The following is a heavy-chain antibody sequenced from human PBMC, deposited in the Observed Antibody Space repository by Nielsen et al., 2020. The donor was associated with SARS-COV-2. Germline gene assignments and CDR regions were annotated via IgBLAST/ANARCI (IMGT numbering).Heavy chain of an antibody. V-gene: IGHV4-31*03. D-gene: IGHD2-15*01. CDR2: IYYGGST. CDR1: GGSISSGGYY. CDR3: ARGYCSGGSCYSGFFDY. J-gene: IGHJ4*02. Sequence: SETLSLTCTVSGGSISSGGYYWSWIRQHPGKGLEWIGYIYYGGSTYYNPSLKSRVTISVDTSKNQFSLKLSSVTAADTAVYYCARGYCSGGSCYSGFFDYWGQGTLVTVSS.